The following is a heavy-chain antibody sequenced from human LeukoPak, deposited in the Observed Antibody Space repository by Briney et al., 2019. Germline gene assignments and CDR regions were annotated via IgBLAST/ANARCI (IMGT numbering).Heavy chain of an antibody. V-gene: IGHV3-15*01. D-gene: IGHD6-13*01. J-gene: IGHJ3*02. CDR3: TTGPSWYIAFDI. CDR1: GFTFSNAW. Sequence: GGSLRLSCAASGFTFSNAWMSWVRQAPGKGLEWVGRIKSKTDGGTTDYAAPVKGRFTISRDDSKNTLYLQMNSLKTEDTAVYYCTTGPSWYIAFDIWGQGTMVTVSS. CDR2: IKSKTDGGTT.